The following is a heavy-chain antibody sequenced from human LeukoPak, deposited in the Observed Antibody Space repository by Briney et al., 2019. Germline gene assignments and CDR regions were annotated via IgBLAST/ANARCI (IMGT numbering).Heavy chain of an antibody. D-gene: IGHD3-22*01. CDR1: GYTFTSYY. CDR3: ASYDSSGYYYGAFDI. Sequence: ASVKVSCKASGYTFTSYYMHWVRQAPGQGLEWMGIINPSGGSTSYAQKFQGRVIMTRDTSTSTVYMELSSLRSEDTAVYYCASYDSSGYYYGAFDIWGQGTMVTVSS. V-gene: IGHV1-46*01. CDR2: INPSGGST. J-gene: IGHJ3*02.